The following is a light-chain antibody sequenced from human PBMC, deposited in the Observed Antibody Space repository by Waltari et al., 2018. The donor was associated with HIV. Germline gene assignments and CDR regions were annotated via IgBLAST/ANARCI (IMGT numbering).Light chain of an antibody. J-gene: IGLJ2*01. CDR3: QSYDITLSASVV. CDR2: GNK. Sequence: QSVLTQLPSVSGAPGQRVTISCTGSTSNIGADYDVHWYQQIPGTAPKLLISGNKNRPSGVPDRFSASKSGNSASLTITGLPAEEEADYFCQSYDITLSASVVFGGGTKLTVL. V-gene: IGLV1-40*01. CDR1: TSNIGADYD.